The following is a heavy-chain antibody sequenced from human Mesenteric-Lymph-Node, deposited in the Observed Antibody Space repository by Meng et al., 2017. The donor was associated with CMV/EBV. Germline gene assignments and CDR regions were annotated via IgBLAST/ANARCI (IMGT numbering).Heavy chain of an antibody. Sequence: SGDSVSSGGHYWSWIRQPPGKGLEWIGYIYYGGRTNYYPSLKSRVTMLIDTSKNQFSLKLTSVTAADTAVYYCARDKYNSGWYLFDPWGQGTLVTVSS. CDR3: ARDKYNSGWYLFDP. J-gene: IGHJ5*02. V-gene: IGHV4-61*08. D-gene: IGHD6-19*01. CDR2: IYYGGRT. CDR1: GDSVSSGGHY.